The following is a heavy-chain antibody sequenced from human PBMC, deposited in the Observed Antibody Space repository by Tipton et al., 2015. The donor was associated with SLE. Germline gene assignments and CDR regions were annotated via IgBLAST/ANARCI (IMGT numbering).Heavy chain of an antibody. D-gene: IGHD5-12*01. V-gene: IGHV1-18*01. CDR3: ARDESGFKDFFDY. CDR2: IGVDNGNT. J-gene: IGHJ4*02. CDR1: GYTLTNYG. Sequence: QVQLVQSGAEVKKPGASVKVSCKASGYTLTNYGFNWVRQAPGQGLEWMGWIGVDNGNTNYALKFQGRVTMTRDKTTSTAYMELRSLRSDDTAIYYCARDESGFKDFFDYWGQGTLVTVSS.